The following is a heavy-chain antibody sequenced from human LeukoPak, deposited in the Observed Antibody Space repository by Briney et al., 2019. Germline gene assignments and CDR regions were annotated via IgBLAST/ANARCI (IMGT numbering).Heavy chain of an antibody. CDR1: GFTFSSYG. CDR3: VKGGRGLCYYGMDV. CDR2: IWYDGSNK. J-gene: IGHJ6*02. V-gene: IGHV3-33*06. Sequence: PGRSLRLSCAASGFTFSSYGMHWVRQAPGKGLEWVAVIWYDGSNKYYADSVKGRFTISRDNSKNTLYLQMSSLRAEDTAVYYCVKGGRGLCYYGMDVWGQGTTVTVSS.